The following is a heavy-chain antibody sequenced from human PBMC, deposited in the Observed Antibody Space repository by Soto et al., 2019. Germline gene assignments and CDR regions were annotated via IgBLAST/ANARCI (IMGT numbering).Heavy chain of an antibody. CDR3: AHVLEGSGSYYNAILY. Sequence: QITLKESGPPLVKPTQTLTLTCTFSGFSLSTSGVGVGWIRQPPGKALEWLALIYWDDDKRYSPSLKSRLTITKDTSKNQVVLTMTNMDPVDTATYYCAHVLEGSGSYYNAILYWGQGTLVTVSS. CDR2: IYWDDDK. J-gene: IGHJ4*02. CDR1: GFSLSTSGVG. D-gene: IGHD3-10*01. V-gene: IGHV2-5*02.